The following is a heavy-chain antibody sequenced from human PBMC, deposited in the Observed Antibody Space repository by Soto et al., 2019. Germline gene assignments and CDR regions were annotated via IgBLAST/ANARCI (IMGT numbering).Heavy chain of an antibody. J-gene: IGHJ2*01. CDR3: ARGVDCSGGSCYNWYFDL. CDR2: IIPIFGTA. CDR1: GGTFSSYA. D-gene: IGHD2-15*01. V-gene: IGHV1-69*12. Sequence: QVQLVQSGAEVKKPGSSVKVSCKASGGTFSSYAISWVRQAPGQGLEWMGGIIPIFGTANYAQKFQGRVTLTADESTSTAYMELSSLRSEDTAVYYCARGVDCSGGSCYNWYFDLWGRGTLVTVSS.